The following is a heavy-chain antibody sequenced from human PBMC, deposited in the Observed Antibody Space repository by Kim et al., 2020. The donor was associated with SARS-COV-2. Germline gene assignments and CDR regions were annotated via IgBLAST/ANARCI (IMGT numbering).Heavy chain of an antibody. CDR2: ISGSGGST. Sequence: GGSLRLSCAASGFTFSSYAMSWVRQAPGKGLEWVSVISGSGGSTYYADSVKGRFTISRDNSKNTLYLQMNSLRAEDTAVYYCAKEQRVRYYYGSGSYYNVPPYFDYWGQGTLVTVSS. D-gene: IGHD3-10*01. CDR1: GFTFSSYA. V-gene: IGHV3-23*01. CDR3: AKEQRVRYYYGSGSYYNVPPYFDY. J-gene: IGHJ4*02.